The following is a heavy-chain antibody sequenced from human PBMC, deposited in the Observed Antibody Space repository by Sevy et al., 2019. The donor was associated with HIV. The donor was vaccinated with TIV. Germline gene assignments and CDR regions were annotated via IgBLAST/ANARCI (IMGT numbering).Heavy chain of an antibody. CDR3: ASDLAQGRTFNFYYYGMDF. V-gene: IGHV3-9*01. J-gene: IGHJ6*02. D-gene: IGHD3-16*01. CDR1: GFNFNDYA. Sequence: GGSLRLSCIASGFNFNDYAMHWVRQVPGKGLEWVSGINWFGTIIGYGDSVRGRFTISRDKARNSVYLEMNSLSPEYTALYYCASDLAQGRTFNFYYYGMDFWGQGTTVTVSS. CDR2: INWFGTII.